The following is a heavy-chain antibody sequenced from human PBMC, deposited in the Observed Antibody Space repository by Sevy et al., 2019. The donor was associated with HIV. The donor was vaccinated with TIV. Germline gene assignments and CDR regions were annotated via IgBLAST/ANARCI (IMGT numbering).Heavy chain of an antibody. CDR2: VNTRTGDT. CDR3: AREFCSGGSCYSAFVY. CDR1: GYTFNNYI. D-gene: IGHD2-15*01. V-gene: IGHV1-3*04. J-gene: IGHJ4*02. Sequence: ASVKVSCKASGYTFNNYIMYWVRQAPGQSLECVGWVNTRTGDTKYSQKFQGRVSISSDTSASTTYMEFNTLRSEDTAVYYCAREFCSGGSCYSAFVYWGQRTLVTVSS.